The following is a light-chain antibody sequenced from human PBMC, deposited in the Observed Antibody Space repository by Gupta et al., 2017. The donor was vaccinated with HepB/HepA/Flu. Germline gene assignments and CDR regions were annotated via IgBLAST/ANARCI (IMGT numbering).Light chain of an antibody. Sequence: QSVLTQPPSVSAAPGQRVTISCSGSSSNIGINYVSWYQQLPGTAPKLLIYENNRRPSGIPDRFSGSKSGSSATLGITGLQTGDEADYYCGGWDTSLAAYVFGTGTKVTVL. CDR3: GGWDTSLAAYV. V-gene: IGLV1-51*02. J-gene: IGLJ1*01. CDR1: SSNIGINY. CDR2: ENN.